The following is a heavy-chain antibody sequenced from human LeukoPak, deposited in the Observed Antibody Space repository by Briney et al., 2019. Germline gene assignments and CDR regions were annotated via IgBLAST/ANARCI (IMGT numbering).Heavy chain of an antibody. J-gene: IGHJ3*02. D-gene: IGHD1-26*01. CDR1: GFTFTNYC. CDR2: ICTDETTI. CDR3: AGYSGSYARDAFDI. V-gene: IGHV3-74*01. Sequence: GGSLRLSCAASGFTFTNYCMHWVRQPPGKGLVWVSQICTDETTIRYADSVKGRFTISRDNAKNTLYLQMSSLRVEDTAVYYCAGYSGSYARDAFDIWGQGTMVTVSS.